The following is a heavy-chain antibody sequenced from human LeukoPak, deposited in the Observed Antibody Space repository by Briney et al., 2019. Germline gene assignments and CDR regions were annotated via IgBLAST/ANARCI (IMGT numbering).Heavy chain of an antibody. CDR2: ISGSGDST. V-gene: IGHV3-23*01. CDR1: GFTFSNSA. D-gene: IGHD6-13*01. J-gene: IGHJ4*02. CDR3: SRDRGIGYLSSWSGGLYNFDY. Sequence: GGSLRLSGAASGFTFSNSAMSWVRQAPGKGLEWVSAISGSGDSTYYADSVKGRFTISRDNSKNTLYLQMNSLKIEDTAVYYCSRDRGIGYLSSWSGGLYNFDYWGQGTLVTVSS.